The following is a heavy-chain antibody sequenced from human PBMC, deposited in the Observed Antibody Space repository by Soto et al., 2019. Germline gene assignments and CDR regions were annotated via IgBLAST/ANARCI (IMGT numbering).Heavy chain of an antibody. CDR2: IDPSDSYT. V-gene: IGHV5-10-1*01. D-gene: IGHD1-1*01. Sequence: GESLKISCKGSGYSFTTYWISWVRQMPGKGLQWMGRIDPSDSYTNYSPSFQGHVTISADKSITTAYLQWSTLEASDTALYYCARHLPTGTGFDSWGQGTLVTVSS. CDR3: ARHLPTGTGFDS. J-gene: IGHJ5*01. CDR1: GYSFTTYW.